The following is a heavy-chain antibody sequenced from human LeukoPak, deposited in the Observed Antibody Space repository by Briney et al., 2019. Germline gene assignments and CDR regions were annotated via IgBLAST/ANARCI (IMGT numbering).Heavy chain of an antibody. CDR3: AVTVTTVAYFDY. CDR1: GYSFTSYW. Sequence: GESLKISCKGSGYSFTSYWISWVRQMPGKGPEWMGRIDPSDSYTNYSPSFQGHVTISADKSISTAYLQWSSLKASDTAMYYCAVTVTTVAYFDYWGQGTLVTVSS. J-gene: IGHJ4*02. CDR2: IDPSDSYT. V-gene: IGHV5-10-1*01. D-gene: IGHD4-11*01.